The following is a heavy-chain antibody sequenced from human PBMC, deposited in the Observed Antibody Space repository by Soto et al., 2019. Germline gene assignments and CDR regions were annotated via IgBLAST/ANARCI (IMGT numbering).Heavy chain of an antibody. Sequence: TSETLSLTCNVSGGSIDSYYWTWLRQPPGKGLEWIGYISYSGSATYNPSLQSRVTISVDTSKSHFSLTLNSVTAADTAVYYCARDMYIYDSRTYHNPVNWFDPWGQGILVTVSS. D-gene: IGHD3-10*01. V-gene: IGHV4-59*01. J-gene: IGHJ5*02. CDR1: GGSIDSYY. CDR3: ARDMYIYDSRTYHNPVNWFDP. CDR2: ISYSGSA.